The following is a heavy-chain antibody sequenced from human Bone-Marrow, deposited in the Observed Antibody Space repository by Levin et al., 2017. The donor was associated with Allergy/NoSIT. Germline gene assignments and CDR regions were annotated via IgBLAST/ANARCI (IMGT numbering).Heavy chain of an antibody. CDR2: ISGSGGST. Sequence: LSLTCAASGFTFSSYAMSWVRQAPGKGLEWVSAISGSGGSTYYADSVKGRFTISRDNSKNTLYLQMNSLRAEDTAVYYCAKDQDSYGSGGNDYWGQGTLVTVSS. V-gene: IGHV3-23*01. CDR1: GFTFSSYA. J-gene: IGHJ4*02. D-gene: IGHD3-10*01. CDR3: AKDQDSYGSGGNDY.